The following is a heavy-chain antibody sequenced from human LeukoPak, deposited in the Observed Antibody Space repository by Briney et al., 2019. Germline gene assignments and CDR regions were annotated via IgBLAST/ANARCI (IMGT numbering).Heavy chain of an antibody. CDR2: ISRSSSYI. V-gene: IGHV3-21*01. D-gene: IGHD3-3*01. CDR1: GFTFSDDT. CDR3: ARDQSYDFWSGFRGMGV. J-gene: IGHJ6*02. Sequence: GGTLRPSREASGFTFSDDTRNWVGQAPGKGLKWISSISRSSSYIYYADSVKGRFTISRDNAKNSLYLQMNSLRAEDTAVYYCARDQSYDFWSGFRGMGVWGQGTTVTVS.